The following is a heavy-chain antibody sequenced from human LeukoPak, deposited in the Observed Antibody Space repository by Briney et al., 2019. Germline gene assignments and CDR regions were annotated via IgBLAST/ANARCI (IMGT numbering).Heavy chain of an antibody. CDR1: GGTFSSYA. CDR3: VRSGYCYGGTCHSGAFDI. J-gene: IGHJ3*02. Sequence: ASVKVSCKASGGTFSSYAISWVRQAPGQGLEWMGGIIPIFGTANYAQKFQGRVTITADKSTSTAYMELSSLRSDDTAVYYCVRSGYCYGGTCHSGAFDIWGQGTVVTVSS. D-gene: IGHD2-15*01. V-gene: IGHV1-69*06. CDR2: IIPIFGTA.